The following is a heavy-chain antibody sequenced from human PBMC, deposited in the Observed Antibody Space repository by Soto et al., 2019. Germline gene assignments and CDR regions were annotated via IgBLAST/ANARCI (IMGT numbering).Heavy chain of an antibody. CDR3: AKSLSPVRGAGRYFDY. CDR2: ISYDGSNK. Sequence: GGSLRLSCAASGFTFSSYGMHWVRQAPGKGLEWVAVISYDGSNKYYADSVKGRFTISRDNSKNTLYLQMNSLRAEDTAVYYCAKSLSPVRGAGRYFDYWGQGTLVTVSS. V-gene: IGHV3-30*18. D-gene: IGHD6-19*01. CDR1: GFTFSSYG. J-gene: IGHJ4*02.